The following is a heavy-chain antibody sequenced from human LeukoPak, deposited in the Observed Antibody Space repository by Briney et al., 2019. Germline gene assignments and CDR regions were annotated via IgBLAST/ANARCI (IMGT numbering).Heavy chain of an antibody. CDR3: AADRYDSSGYYHFDY. CDR1: GFTFTSSA. J-gene: IGHJ4*02. CDR2: IVVGSGNT. V-gene: IGHV1-58*02. D-gene: IGHD3-22*01. Sequence: SVKVSCKASGFTFTSSAMQWVRQARGQRLEWIGWIVVGSGNTNYAQKFQERVTITRDMSTSTAYMELSSLRSEDTAVYYCAADRYDSSGYYHFDYWGQGTLVTVST.